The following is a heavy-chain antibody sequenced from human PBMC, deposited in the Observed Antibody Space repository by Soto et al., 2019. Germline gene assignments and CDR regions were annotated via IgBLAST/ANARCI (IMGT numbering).Heavy chain of an antibody. Sequence: QVQLVQSGAEVKKPGASVKVSCKASGYTFTSYDINWVRQATGQGPEWMGWMNPNSGNTGYAQKFQGRVTMTRNNSITTAYMELSSLRSEVTAVYYCARGLVWIAATGIHYNGMDVWGQGTTVTVSS. CDR1: GYTFTSYD. CDR2: MNPNSGNT. J-gene: IGHJ6*02. D-gene: IGHD6-13*01. V-gene: IGHV1-8*01. CDR3: ARGLVWIAATGIHYNGMDV.